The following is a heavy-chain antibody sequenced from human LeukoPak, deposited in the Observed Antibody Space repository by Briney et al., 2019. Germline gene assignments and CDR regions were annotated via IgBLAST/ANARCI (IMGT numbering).Heavy chain of an antibody. V-gene: IGHV1-69*01. Sequence: SVKVSCKASGGTFSSYAISWVRQAPGQGLEWMGGIIPIFGTANYAQKFQGRVTITADESTSTAYMELSSLRSEDTAVYYCAIPPPRTYYYGMDVWGQGTTVTVSS. J-gene: IGHJ6*02. CDR1: GGTFSSYA. CDR2: IIPIFGTA. CDR3: AIPPPRTYYYGMDV.